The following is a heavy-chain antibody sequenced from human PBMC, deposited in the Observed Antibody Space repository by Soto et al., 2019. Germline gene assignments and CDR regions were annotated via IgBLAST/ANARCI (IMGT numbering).Heavy chain of an antibody. Sequence: ASVKVSCKAPGYTFTSYDINWVRQATGQGLEWMGWMNPNSGNTGYAQKFQGRVTMTRNTSISTAYMELSSLRSEDTAVDYCARGHRFGELLKVGYYYYGMDVWGQGTTVTVYS. D-gene: IGHD3-10*01. CDR1: GYTFTSYD. CDR3: ARGHRFGELLKVGYYYYGMDV. V-gene: IGHV1-8*01. CDR2: MNPNSGNT. J-gene: IGHJ6*02.